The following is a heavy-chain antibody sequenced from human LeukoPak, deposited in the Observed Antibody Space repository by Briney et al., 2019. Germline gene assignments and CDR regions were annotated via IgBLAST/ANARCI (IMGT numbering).Heavy chain of an antibody. V-gene: IGHV3-30*02. CDR1: GFTFSSYG. CDR2: IRYDGSNK. D-gene: IGHD5-18*01. Sequence: PGGSLRLSCAASGFTFSSYGMHWVRQAPGKGLEWVAFIRYDGSNKYYADSVKGRFTISRDNSKNTLYLQMNSLRAEDTAVYYCAKGSGLGGHSYGFLGDGDAFDIWGQGTMVTVSS. J-gene: IGHJ3*02. CDR3: AKGSGLGGHSYGFLGDGDAFDI.